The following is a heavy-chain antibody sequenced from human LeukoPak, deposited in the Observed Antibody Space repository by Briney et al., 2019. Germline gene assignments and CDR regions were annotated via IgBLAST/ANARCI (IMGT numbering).Heavy chain of an antibody. V-gene: IGHV4-59*11. CDR1: GGSIGSHY. D-gene: IGHD3-16*01. CDR2: VYDIGST. J-gene: IGHJ4*02. CDR3: ARGGVLKSVDY. Sequence: SETLSLTCTVSGGSIGSHYWTWIRQTPGKGLEWIGYVYDIGSTKYNPSLKSRVTISVDTSKNQFSLRLSSVTAANTAVYYCARGGVLKSVDYWGQGTLVAVSS.